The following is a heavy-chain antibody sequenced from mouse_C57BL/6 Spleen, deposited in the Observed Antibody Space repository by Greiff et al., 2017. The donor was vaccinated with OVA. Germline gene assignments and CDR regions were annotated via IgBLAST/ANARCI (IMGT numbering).Heavy chain of an antibody. Sequence: VQLKESGPGLVKPSQSLSLTCSVTGYSITSCYYWNWIRQFPGNKLEWMGYISYDGSNNYNPSLKNRISITRDTSKNQFVLKLNSVTTEDTATYYCARRGYGSSWFAYWGQGTLVTVSA. CDR1: GYSITSCYY. CDR3: ARRGYGSSWFAY. V-gene: IGHV3-6*01. J-gene: IGHJ3*01. CDR2: ISYDGSN. D-gene: IGHD1-1*01.